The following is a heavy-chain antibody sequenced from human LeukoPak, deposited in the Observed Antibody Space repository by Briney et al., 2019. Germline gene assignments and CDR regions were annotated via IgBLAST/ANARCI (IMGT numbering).Heavy chain of an antibody. CDR2: INSGGSKT. CDR3: ARPIRGYDGFDI. CDR1: GFTFTNYW. V-gene: IGHV3-74*01. Sequence: GGSLRPSCAASGFTFTNYWMYWVRQAPGKGLVWVSRINSGGSKTNYADSVNGRFTISRDNAKNTLYLQMHSLRAEDTAMYYCARPIRGYDGFDIWGQGTMVTVSS. J-gene: IGHJ3*02. D-gene: IGHD5-12*01.